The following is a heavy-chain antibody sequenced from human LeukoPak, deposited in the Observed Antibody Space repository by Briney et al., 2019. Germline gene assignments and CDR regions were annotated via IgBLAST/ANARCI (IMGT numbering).Heavy chain of an antibody. D-gene: IGHD2-2*03. CDR2: ISPNSGGT. V-gene: IGHV1-2*02. J-gene: IGHJ4*02. CDR1: GYTFTGYY. Sequence: ASVKVSCKTSGYTFTGYYMHWVRQAPGQGLGWMGWISPNSGGTTYAQKFQGRVTMTRDTSISTAYMELSRLRSNDTAVYYCARDVGYCSSTSCSYYFDYWGQGTLVTVSS. CDR3: ARDVGYCSSTSCSYYFDY.